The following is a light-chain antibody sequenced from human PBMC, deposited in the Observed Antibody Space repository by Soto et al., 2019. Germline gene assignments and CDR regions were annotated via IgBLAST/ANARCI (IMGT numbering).Light chain of an antibody. Sequence: DIVLTQSPGTLSLSAGERATLSCRACQSVSSNYLAWYQQKPGQAPRLLIYGASSRATGIPDRFSGSGSGTDFTLTITGLEPEESAVYYCQQSDRFPYTCGQGTKLEIK. CDR1: QSVSSNY. CDR3: QQSDRFPYT. J-gene: IGKJ2*01. CDR2: GAS. V-gene: IGKV3-20*01.